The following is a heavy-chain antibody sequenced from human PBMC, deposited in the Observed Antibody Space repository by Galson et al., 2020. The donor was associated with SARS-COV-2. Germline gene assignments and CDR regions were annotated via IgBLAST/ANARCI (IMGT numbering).Heavy chain of an antibody. CDR2: MNPNSGNT. V-gene: IGHV1-8*01. CDR3: ARDTFEDYYYGMDV. CDR1: GYTFTSYD. D-gene: IGHD2-2*02. Sequence: ASVKVSCKASGYTFTSYDINWVRQATGQGLEWMGWMNPNSGNTGYAQKFQGRVTMTRNTSISTAYMELSSLRSEDTAVYYCARDTFEDYYYGMDVWGQGTTVTVSS. J-gene: IGHJ6*02.